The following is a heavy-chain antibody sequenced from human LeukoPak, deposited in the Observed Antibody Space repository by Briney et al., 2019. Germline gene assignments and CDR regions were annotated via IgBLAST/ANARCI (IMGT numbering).Heavy chain of an antibody. J-gene: IGHJ6*02. CDR1: GYTFTSYG. D-gene: IGHD3-10*01. CDR2: ISAYNGNT. Sequence: GASVKVSCKASGYTFTSYGISWVRQAPGQGLEWMGWISAYNGNTNYAQKLQGRDTMTTDTSTSTAYMELRSLRSDDTAVYYCARDYPYYYGSGSFGSGMDVWGQGTTVTVSS. CDR3: ARDYPYYYGSGSFGSGMDV. V-gene: IGHV1-18*01.